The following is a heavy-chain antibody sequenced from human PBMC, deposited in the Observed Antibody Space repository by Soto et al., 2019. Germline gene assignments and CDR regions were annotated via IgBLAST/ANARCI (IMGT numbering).Heavy chain of an antibody. V-gene: IGHV4-39*01. D-gene: IGHD3-10*01. CDR2: IYYSGST. CDR3: ARVLYYYGSGSYNWFDP. CDR1: GGSISSSSYY. J-gene: IGHJ5*02. Sequence: QLQLQESGPGLVKPSETLSLTCTVSGGSISSSSYYWGWIRQPPGKELEWIGSIYYSGSTYYNPSLKSRVTISVDTSKNQFSLKLSSVTAADTAVYYCARVLYYYGSGSYNWFDPWGQGTLVTVSS.